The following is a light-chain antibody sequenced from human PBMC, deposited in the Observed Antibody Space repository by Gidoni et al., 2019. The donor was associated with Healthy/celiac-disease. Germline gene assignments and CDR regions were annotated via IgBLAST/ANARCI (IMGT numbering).Light chain of an antibody. CDR1: QLGDKY. J-gene: IGLJ2*01. Sequence: SYELTQPPSVSVSQGQTASITCSGDQLGDKYACWYQQKPGQSPVIVIYQDSKRPSGIPDRFSGSNYGNTATLTISGTQAMDEADYYCQAWDSSTVVFGGGTKLTVL. CDR3: QAWDSSTVV. CDR2: QDS. V-gene: IGLV3-1*01.